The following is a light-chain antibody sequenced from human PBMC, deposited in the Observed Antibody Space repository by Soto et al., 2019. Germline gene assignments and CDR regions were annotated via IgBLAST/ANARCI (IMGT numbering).Light chain of an antibody. J-gene: IGLJ1*01. Sequence: QSVLTQPASVSGSPGQSITISCTGTSSDVGGYNYVSWYQHHPGKAPKLLIYDVSNRPSGISNRFSGSKSDNTASLTISVLQPEDEADYYCSSYTTSNTRQIVFGTGTKVNVL. V-gene: IGLV2-14*03. CDR2: DVS. CDR1: SSDVGGYNY. CDR3: SSYTTSNTRQIV.